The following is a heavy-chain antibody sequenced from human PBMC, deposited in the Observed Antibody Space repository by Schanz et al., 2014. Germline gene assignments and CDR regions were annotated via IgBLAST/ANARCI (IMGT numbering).Heavy chain of an antibody. CDR2: TSTDGTKT. Sequence: QVQLVESGGGVVQPGTSLRLSCAASGFTFRGHAMHWVRQAPGQGLEKVAVTSTDGTKTYYSASVRVSFPLSRDNSKNTVYLQMNSLRVEDTAIYYCAKIWKAHHLTGRPGWSDGMDVWGQGTTV. V-gene: IGHV3-30*04. CDR1: GFTFRGHA. CDR3: AKIWKAHHLTGRPGWSDGMDV. J-gene: IGHJ6*02. D-gene: IGHD3-3*01.